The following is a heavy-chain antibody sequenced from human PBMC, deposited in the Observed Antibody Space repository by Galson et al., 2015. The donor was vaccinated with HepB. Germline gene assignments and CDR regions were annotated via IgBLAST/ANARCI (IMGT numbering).Heavy chain of an antibody. D-gene: IGHD5-18*01. V-gene: IGHV3-66*01. Sequence: SLRLSCAASGFTVSSNYMSWVRQAPGKGLEWVSVIYSGGSTYYADSVKGRFTISRDNSKNTLYLQMNSLRAEDTAVYYCASWIRKRALYYYYGMDVWGQGTTVTVSS. CDR2: IYSGGST. CDR1: GFTVSSNY. CDR3: ASWIRKRALYYYYGMDV. J-gene: IGHJ6*02.